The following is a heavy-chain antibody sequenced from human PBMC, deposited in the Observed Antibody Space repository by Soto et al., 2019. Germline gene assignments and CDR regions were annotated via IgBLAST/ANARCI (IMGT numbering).Heavy chain of an antibody. CDR2: INTNTGNP. Sequence: ASVKVSCKASGYTFTSYAMNWVRQAPGQGLEWMGWINTNTGNPTYAQGFTGRFVFSLDTSVSTAYLQICSLKAEDTAVYYCARDPSDYYDSRAFQHGREGTLVTVSS. CDR3: ARDPSDYYDSRAFQH. J-gene: IGHJ1*01. D-gene: IGHD3-22*01. V-gene: IGHV7-4-1*01. CDR1: GYTFTSYA.